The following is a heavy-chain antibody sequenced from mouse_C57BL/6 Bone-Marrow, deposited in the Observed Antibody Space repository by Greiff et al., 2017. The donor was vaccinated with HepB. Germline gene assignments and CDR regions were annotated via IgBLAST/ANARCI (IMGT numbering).Heavy chain of an antibody. V-gene: IGHV5-6*02. J-gene: IGHJ2*01. D-gene: IGHD2-14*01. CDR1: GFTFSTSG. CDR3: ARDRFDYYFDY. CDR2: INTGGNYT. Sequence: DVKLVESGGDLVKPGGSLKLSCVTSGFTFSTSGMSWVRQTPDKRLEWVATINTGGNYTYYPDSVKGRFTISKDTAKSTLFLQMSSLKSEDTAIYYSARDRFDYYFDYWGQGTTLTVSS.